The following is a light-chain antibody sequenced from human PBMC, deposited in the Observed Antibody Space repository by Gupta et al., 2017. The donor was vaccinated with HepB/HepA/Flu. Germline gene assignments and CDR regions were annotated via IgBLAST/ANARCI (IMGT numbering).Light chain of an antibody. Sequence: SYVLTPPPSVSVAPGETARITRGGNNIGTKSVHWYKQKPGQAPVVVVSHDSDRPSGIPERFSGSNSGDTATLTISRVEAGDEADYYCQVWDSRSDHYVIFGGGTKVTVL. V-gene: IGLV3-21*02. CDR3: QVWDSRSDHYVI. CDR1: NIGTKS. CDR2: HDS. J-gene: IGLJ2*01.